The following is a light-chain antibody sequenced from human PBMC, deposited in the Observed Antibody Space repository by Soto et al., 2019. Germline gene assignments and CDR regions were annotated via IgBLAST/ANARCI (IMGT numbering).Light chain of an antibody. CDR3: FSYAGTSSSYV. CDR2: DVT. CDR1: SSDVGAHNY. Sequence: QSVLAQPRSVSGSPGQSVTISCTGTSSDVGAHNYVSWYQQHPGKAPKLIIYDVTKWPSGVPDRFSGSKSGNTASLTISGLQADDEADYYCFSYAGTSSSYVFGTGTKVTGL. J-gene: IGLJ1*01. V-gene: IGLV2-11*01.